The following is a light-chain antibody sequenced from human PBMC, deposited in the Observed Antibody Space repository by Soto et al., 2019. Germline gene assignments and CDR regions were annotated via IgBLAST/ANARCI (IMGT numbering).Light chain of an antibody. CDR2: EGS. CDR3: CSYAGSSTFWV. V-gene: IGLV2-23*01. Sequence: QSALTQPASVSGSPGQSITISCTGTSSDVGSYNLVSWYQQHPGKAPKLMIYEGSKRPSGVSNRFSGSKSGNTASLTISGLQAEDDADYYCCSYAGSSTFWVFGGGTQLTVL. J-gene: IGLJ3*02. CDR1: SSDVGSYNL.